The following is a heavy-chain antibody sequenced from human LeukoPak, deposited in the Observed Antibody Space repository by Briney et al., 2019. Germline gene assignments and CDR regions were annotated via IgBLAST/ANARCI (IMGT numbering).Heavy chain of an antibody. V-gene: IGHV3-20*04. CDR3: AKSVVVAAPFDY. CDR2: INWNGGST. J-gene: IGHJ4*02. D-gene: IGHD2-15*01. CDR1: GFTFDDYG. Sequence: GGSLRLSCAASGFTFDDYGMSWVRQAPGKGLEWVSGINWNGGSTGYADSVKGRFTISRDNAKNSLYLQMNSLRAEDTAVYYCAKSVVVAAPFDYWGQGTLVTVSS.